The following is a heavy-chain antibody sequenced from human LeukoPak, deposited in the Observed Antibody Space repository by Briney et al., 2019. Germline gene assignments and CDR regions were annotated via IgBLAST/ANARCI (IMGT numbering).Heavy chain of an antibody. CDR2: INSDGSST. Sequence: GGSLRLSCAASGFTLSSYWMHWVRQAPGKGLVWVSRINSDGSSTSYADSVKGRFTISRDNAKNTLYLQMNRLRADVTAVYYCAREDSSGWENWYFDLWGRGTLVTVSS. V-gene: IGHV3-74*01. D-gene: IGHD6-19*01. J-gene: IGHJ2*01. CDR3: AREDSSGWENWYFDL. CDR1: GFTLSSYW.